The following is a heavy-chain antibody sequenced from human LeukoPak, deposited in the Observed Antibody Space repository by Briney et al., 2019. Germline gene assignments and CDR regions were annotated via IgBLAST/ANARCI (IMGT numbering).Heavy chain of an antibody. CDR2: INHSGST. J-gene: IGHJ4*02. V-gene: IGHV4-34*01. D-gene: IGHD2-2*01. CDR3: ARARRSTIGY. Sequence: PSETLSLTCAVYGVSFSGYYWSWIRQPPGKGLEWIGEINHSGSTNYNPSLKSRVTISVDTSKNQFSLKLSSVTAADTAVYYCARARRSTIGYWGQGTLVTVSS. CDR1: GVSFSGYY.